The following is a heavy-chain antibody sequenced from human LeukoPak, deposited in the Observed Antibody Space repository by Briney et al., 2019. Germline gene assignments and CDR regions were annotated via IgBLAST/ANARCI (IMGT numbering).Heavy chain of an antibody. D-gene: IGHD1-26*01. CDR3: ASDAASGSPPDY. V-gene: IGHV1-46*01. J-gene: IGHJ4*02. CDR1: GYTFTSYY. CDR2: INPSGGST. Sequence: ASVKVSCKASGYTFTSYYMHWVRQAPGQGLEWMGIINPSGGSTSYAQKFQGRVTMTRDTSTSTVYMELSSLRPEDTAVYYCASDAASGSPPDYWGQGTLVTVSS.